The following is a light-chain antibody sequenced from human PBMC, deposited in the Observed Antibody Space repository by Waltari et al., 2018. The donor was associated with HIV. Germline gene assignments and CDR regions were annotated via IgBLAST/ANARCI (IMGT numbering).Light chain of an antibody. CDR1: SSNIGAGYD. J-gene: IGLJ2*01. Sequence: QSVLTQPPSVSGAPGQRVTIACTGGSSNIGAGYDVHWYRKFPGTAPKLPIYDTKKRPSGVPDRFSGSKSGTSASLAITGLQAEDEADYYCQSFDSSLSAVIFGGGTKLTVL. CDR2: DTK. CDR3: QSFDSSLSAVI. V-gene: IGLV1-40*01.